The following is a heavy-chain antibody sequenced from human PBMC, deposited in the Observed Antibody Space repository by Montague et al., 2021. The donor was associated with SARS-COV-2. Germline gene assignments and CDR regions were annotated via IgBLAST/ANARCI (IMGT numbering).Heavy chain of an antibody. J-gene: IGHJ4*02. CDR1: GGSISSYY. V-gene: IGHV4-59*08. CDR2: IYYSGST. D-gene: IGHD1-26*01. CDR3: ARPLGWAGKVFFDY. Sequence: SETLSLTCTVSGGSISSYYWSWIRQPPGKGLEWIGYIYYSGSTNYNPSLKSRVTISVDTSKNQFSLKLSSVTAADTAVYYCARPLGWAGKVFFDYWGQGTLVTGSS.